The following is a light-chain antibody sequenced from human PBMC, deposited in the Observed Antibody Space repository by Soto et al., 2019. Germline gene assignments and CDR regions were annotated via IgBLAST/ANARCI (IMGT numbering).Light chain of an antibody. J-gene: IGKJ1*01. CDR2: GAS. CDR1: QSVSSN. Sequence: EIVMTQSPATLSVSPGERATLSCRASQSVSSNLAWYQQKPGQAPRLLIYGASTRATGIPARFSGRGSGTEFNLTVSSLPSEDLALYYCQQYNFWETFHQGIKVEFK. CDR3: QQYNFWET. V-gene: IGKV3-15*01.